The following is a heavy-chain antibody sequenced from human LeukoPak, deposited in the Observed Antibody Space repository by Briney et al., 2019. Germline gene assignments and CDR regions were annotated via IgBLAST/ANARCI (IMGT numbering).Heavy chain of an antibody. D-gene: IGHD2-2*01. V-gene: IGHV3-21*01. CDR3: ARDPSPRTSYYYYYMDV. Sequence: PGGSLRLSCTASGFTLSSYSLNWVRQAPGKGLEWVSSVSTGSNYIYYADSVKGRFTISRDNAKNSLHLQMNSLRVEDMAVYYCARDPSPRTSYYYYYMDVWGKGTTVTVSS. CDR1: GFTLSSYS. CDR2: VSTGSNYI. J-gene: IGHJ6*03.